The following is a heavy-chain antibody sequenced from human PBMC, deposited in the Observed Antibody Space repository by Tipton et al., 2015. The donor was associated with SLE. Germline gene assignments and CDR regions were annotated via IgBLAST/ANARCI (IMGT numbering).Heavy chain of an antibody. Sequence: LRLSCTVSGVSISSGGYYWGWIRQHPGMGLVWIGYIYYSGSTYYNPTLRSPVTISVDTSKNQFSLKLSSVTAADTAVYYCARLGYDIRFSDWGQGTLVTASS. CDR3: ARLGYDIRFSD. J-gene: IGHJ4*02. D-gene: IGHD5-12*01. CDR1: GVSISSGGYY. V-gene: IGHV4-31*01. CDR2: IYYSGST.